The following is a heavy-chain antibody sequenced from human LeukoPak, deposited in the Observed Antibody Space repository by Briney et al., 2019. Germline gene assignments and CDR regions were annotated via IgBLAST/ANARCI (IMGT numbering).Heavy chain of an antibody. D-gene: IGHD2-2*01. CDR3: ATAGGYCSSTSCSGYYYYYGMDV. Sequence: ASVKVSCKASGYTFTGYYMHWVRQAPGQGLEWMGWINPNSGGTNYAQKFQGRVTMTRDTSISTAYTELSRLRSDDTAVYYCATAGGYCSSTSCSGYYYYYGMDVWGQGTTVTVSS. V-gene: IGHV1-2*02. J-gene: IGHJ6*02. CDR1: GYTFTGYY. CDR2: INPNSGGT.